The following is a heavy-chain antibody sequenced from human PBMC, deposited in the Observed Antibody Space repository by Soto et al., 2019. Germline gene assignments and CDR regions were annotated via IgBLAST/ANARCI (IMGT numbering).Heavy chain of an antibody. CDR2: ISSSSSYI. J-gene: IGHJ6*02. V-gene: IGHV3-21*01. D-gene: IGHD2-15*01. Sequence: KPGGSLRLSCAASGFTFSSYSMNWVRQAPGKGLEWVSSISSSSSYIYYADSVKGRFTISRDNAKNSLYLQMNSLRAEDTAVYYCARGDSVVVVAATTPYYYYGMDVWGQGTTVTVSS. CDR1: GFTFSSYS. CDR3: ARGDSVVVVAATTPYYYYGMDV.